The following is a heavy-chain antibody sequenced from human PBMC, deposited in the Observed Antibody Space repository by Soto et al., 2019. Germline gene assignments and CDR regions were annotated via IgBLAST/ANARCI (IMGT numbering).Heavy chain of an antibody. J-gene: IGHJ6*02. CDR2: IWYDGSNK. D-gene: IGHD2-15*01. CDR1: GFTFSSYG. CDR3: ARERSRGYCSGGSCYDGMDV. Sequence: QAQLVESGGGVVQPGRSLRLSCAASGFTFSSYGMHWVRQAPGKGLEWVAVIWYDGSNKYYADSVKGRFTISRDNSKNTLYLQMNSLRAEDTAVYYCARERSRGYCSGGSCYDGMDVWGQGTTVTVSS. V-gene: IGHV3-33*01.